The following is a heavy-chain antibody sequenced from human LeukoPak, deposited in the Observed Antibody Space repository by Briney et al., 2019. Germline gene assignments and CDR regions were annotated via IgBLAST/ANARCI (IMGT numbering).Heavy chain of an antibody. CDR3: ARDNLTTGTRFDY. J-gene: IGHJ4*02. Sequence: SETLSLTCTVSGGSISSGDYYWSWIRQPPGKGLEWIGYIYYSGSTYYNPSLKSRVTISVDTSKNQFSLKLSSVTAADTAVYYCARDNLTTGTRFDYWGQGIVVTVSP. CDR1: GGSISSGDYY. CDR2: IYYSGST. D-gene: IGHD1-14*01. V-gene: IGHV4-30-4*01.